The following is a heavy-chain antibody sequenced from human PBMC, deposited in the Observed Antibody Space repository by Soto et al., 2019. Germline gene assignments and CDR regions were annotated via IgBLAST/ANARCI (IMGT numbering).Heavy chain of an antibody. CDR3: AGDHRRRRIVDV. V-gene: IGHV4-31*03. D-gene: IGHD2-15*01. CDR2: IYYSGST. CDR1: GGSISSVGYY. Sequence: SDTLSLTCTVSGGSISSVGYYWSWIRQHPGKGLEWIGYIYYSGSTYYNPSLKSRVTISVDTSKNQFSLKLSSVTAADTAVYYCAGDHRRRRIVDVWGKGTTVTVSS. J-gene: IGHJ6*04.